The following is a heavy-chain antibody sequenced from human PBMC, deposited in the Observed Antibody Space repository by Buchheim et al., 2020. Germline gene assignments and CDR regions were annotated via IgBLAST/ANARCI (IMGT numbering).Heavy chain of an antibody. CDR2: ISYDGSNK. J-gene: IGHJ4*02. V-gene: IGHV3-30*04. CDR1: GFTFSSYA. Sequence: QVQLVESGGGVVQPGRSLRLSCAASGFTFSSYAMHWVRQAPGKGLEWVAVISYDGSNKYYADSVKGRFTISRDNSKNTLYLQMNSLRAEDTAVYYCASLSLGSSWSTRRYYFDYWGQGTL. CDR3: ASLSLGSSWSTRRYYFDY. D-gene: IGHD6-13*01.